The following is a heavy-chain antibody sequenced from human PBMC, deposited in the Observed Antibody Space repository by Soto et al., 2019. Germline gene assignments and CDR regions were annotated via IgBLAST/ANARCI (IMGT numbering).Heavy chain of an antibody. D-gene: IGHD3-10*01. J-gene: IGHJ4*02. V-gene: IGHV5-51*01. CDR1: GYSFTSYW. CDR2: IYPGDSDT. Sequence: GESLKISCKGSGYSFTSYWIGWVRQMPGKGLEWMGIIYPGDSDTRYSPSFQGQVTISSDKSISTAYLQWSSLKAADTAMYYFARSTLVRGVHRFDYRSQGTLVNVSS. CDR3: ARSTLVRGVHRFDY.